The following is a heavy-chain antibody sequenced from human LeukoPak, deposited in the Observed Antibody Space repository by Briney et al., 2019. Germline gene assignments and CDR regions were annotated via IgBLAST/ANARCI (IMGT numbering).Heavy chain of an antibody. CDR3: ARGNTTVVTVSWFDP. J-gene: IGHJ5*02. CDR1: GGSISSGGSY. V-gene: IGHV4-31*03. CDR2: IYYSGSP. D-gene: IGHD4-23*01. Sequence: SETLSLTCTVSGGSISSGGSYWSWIRQRPGKGLEWIGYIYYSGSPYYNPSLKSRVTISVDTSKNQFSLKLSSVTAADTAVYYCARGNTTVVTVSWFDPWGQGTLVTVSS.